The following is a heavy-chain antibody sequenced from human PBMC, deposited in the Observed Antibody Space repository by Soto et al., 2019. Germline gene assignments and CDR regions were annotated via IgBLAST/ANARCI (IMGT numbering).Heavy chain of an antibody. J-gene: IGHJ6*02. CDR3: ARHISNFRYYYYAMDV. CDR1: EDNCTDYG. Sequence: PVVSIKNCYSVAEDNCTDYGGGWVLQMPGKGLEWMGIIYPGDSDTRYSPSFQGHVTITVDKSTSTAYLQWNTLKASDTAMYYCARHISNFRYYYYAMDVWGQGTTVTVSS. CDR2: IYPGDSDT. D-gene: IGHD4-4*01. V-gene: IGHV5-51*01.